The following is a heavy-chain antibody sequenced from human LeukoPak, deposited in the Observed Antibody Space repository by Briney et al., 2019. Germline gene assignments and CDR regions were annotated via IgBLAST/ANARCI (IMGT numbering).Heavy chain of an antibody. J-gene: IGHJ5*02. V-gene: IGHV4-34*01. Sequence: SETLSLTCAVYGGSFSGYYWSWIRQPPGKGLEWIGEINHSGSTNYNPSLKSRVTISVDTSKNQFSLKLSSATAADTAVYYCARDDEYCSSTSCYSWFDPWGQGTLVTVSS. CDR3: ARDDEYCSSTSCYSWFDP. CDR2: INHSGST. CDR1: GGSFSGYY. D-gene: IGHD2-2*01.